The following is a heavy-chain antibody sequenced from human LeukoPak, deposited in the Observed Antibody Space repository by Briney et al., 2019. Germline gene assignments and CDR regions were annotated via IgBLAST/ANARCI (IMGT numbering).Heavy chain of an antibody. J-gene: IGHJ4*02. CDR3: TRDEKQSYFDTSSSWTFFDY. CDR2: IRSEAYGGTT. D-gene: IGHD3-22*01. V-gene: IGHV3-49*04. CDR1: GFTLGDYA. Sequence: GGSLRVSCTGSGFTLGDYALSWVRQAPGKGLGWVGFIRSEAYGGTTQYAASVQGRFTISRDEAGNIVYLQMNSLQTEDTGLYYCTRDEKQSYFDTSSSWTFFDYWGQGTLVIVSS.